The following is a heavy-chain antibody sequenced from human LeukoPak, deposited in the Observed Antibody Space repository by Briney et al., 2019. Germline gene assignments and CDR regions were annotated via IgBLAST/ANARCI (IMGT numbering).Heavy chain of an antibody. V-gene: IGHV3-72*01. J-gene: IGHJ4*02. CDR3: ARDTAAALDF. Sequence: GGSLRLSCAASGFTFSDHYMDWVRQAPGKGLEWVGRTKNKGQGHITDYAASVKGRFFSSRDDSKNSLYLQMNSLQTDDTGIYYCARDTAAALDFWGQGILVTVSS. D-gene: IGHD6-6*01. CDR1: GFTFSDHY. CDR2: TKNKGQGHIT.